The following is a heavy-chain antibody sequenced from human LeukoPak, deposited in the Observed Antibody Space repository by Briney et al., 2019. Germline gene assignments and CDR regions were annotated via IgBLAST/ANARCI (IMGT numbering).Heavy chain of an antibody. D-gene: IGHD6-13*01. J-gene: IGHJ3*01. CDR2: IYYSGST. CDR1: GGSIISYY. V-gene: IGHV4-59*01. CDR3: ARQAYSSSWVTGPAFDL. Sequence: SETLSLTSTTAGGSIISYYWSWIRRPPGKGLQWLGYIYYSGSTNYNPSLRSRVTISVDTSKTQCSPKLRSVTAADTAVDNCARQAYSSSWVTGPAFDLWGQGTMVTVSS.